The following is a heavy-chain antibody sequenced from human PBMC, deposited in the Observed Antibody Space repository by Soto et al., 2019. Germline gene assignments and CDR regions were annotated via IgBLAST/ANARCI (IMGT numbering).Heavy chain of an antibody. D-gene: IGHD2-21*02. CDR3: AKDMTHIVLVTAYDN. V-gene: IGHV3-23*01. Sequence: GGSLRLSCAASGFTFSSYAMSWFRQAPGKGLEWVSAISGSGNSIYYSDSVKGRFTISRDNSKNTLYLQMNSLRAEDTATYYCAKDMTHIVLVTAYDNWGQGTLVTVSS. CDR1: GFTFSSYA. CDR2: ISGSGNSI. J-gene: IGHJ4*02.